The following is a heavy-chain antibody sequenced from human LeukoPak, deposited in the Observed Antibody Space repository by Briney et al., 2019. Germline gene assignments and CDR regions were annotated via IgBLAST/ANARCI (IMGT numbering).Heavy chain of an antibody. J-gene: IGHJ4*02. D-gene: IGHD3-10*01. Sequence: GESLRISCKGSGYSFTGYWISWVRQMPGKGLEWMGRIDPSDSYTNYSPSFQGHVTISADKSISTAYLQWSSLKASDTAMYYCASLWFGELSSYYFDYWGQGTLVTVSS. CDR2: IDPSDSYT. V-gene: IGHV5-10-1*01. CDR1: GYSFTGYW. CDR3: ASLWFGELSSYYFDY.